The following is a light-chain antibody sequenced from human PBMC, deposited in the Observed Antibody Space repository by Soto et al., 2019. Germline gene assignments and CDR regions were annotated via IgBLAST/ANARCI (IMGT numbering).Light chain of an antibody. CDR1: SSNIGAGYD. Sequence: QSVLTQPPSVSGAPGQRVTISCTGSSSNIGAGYDVHWYQQLPGTAPKLLIYGNSNRPSGVPDRFSGSKSGTSASLAITGLQAEDEADYYCAAWDDRMDGSVLFGGGTKLTVL. V-gene: IGLV1-40*01. CDR3: AAWDDRMDGSVL. CDR2: GNS. J-gene: IGLJ2*01.